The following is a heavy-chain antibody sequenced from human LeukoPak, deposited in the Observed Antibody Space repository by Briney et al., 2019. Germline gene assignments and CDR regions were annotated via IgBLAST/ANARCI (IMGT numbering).Heavy chain of an antibody. CDR1: GFTFSSYW. J-gene: IGHJ4*02. D-gene: IGHD1-1*01. Sequence: GSLRLSCAASGFTFSSYWMSWVRQVPGKGLEWVANIKPDGSEKYFVDSVKGRFTISRDNAKNSLYLQMNSLRAEDTAVYYCARDDGFRTVDYWGQGTLVTVSS. CDR2: IKPDGSEK. V-gene: IGHV3-7*01. CDR3: ARDDGFRTVDY.